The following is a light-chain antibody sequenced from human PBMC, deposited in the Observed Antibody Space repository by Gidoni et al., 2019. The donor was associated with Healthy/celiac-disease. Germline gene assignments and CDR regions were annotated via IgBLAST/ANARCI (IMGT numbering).Light chain of an antibody. CDR3: QSYDSSLSGWV. V-gene: IGLV1-40*01. J-gene: IGLJ3*02. Sequence: QSVLTQPPSLSGAPAKKVPISCTGSSSNVGAGYDVHWYQQLPGTTPKLLIHGNSNRPSGGPDRFSGSKSGTSASLAITGLQAEEAADYYCQSYDSSLSGWVFGGGTKLTVL. CDR2: GNS. CDR1: SSNVGAGYD.